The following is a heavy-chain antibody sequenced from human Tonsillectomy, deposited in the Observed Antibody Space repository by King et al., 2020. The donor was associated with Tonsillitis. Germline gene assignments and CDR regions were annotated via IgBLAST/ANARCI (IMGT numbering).Heavy chain of an antibody. CDR2: ISYDGSNK. D-gene: IGHD2-15*01. Sequence: QLVQSGAGVVQPGRSLRLSCAASGFTFSNYAMHWVRQAPGKGLEWVAVISYDGSNKYYADSVKGRFTISRDNSKNTLYLQMNSLRAEDTAVYYCARDLSPYCSGGSCYSFDYWGQGTLVTVSS. CDR3: ARDLSPYCSGGSCYSFDY. V-gene: IGHV3-30-3*01. CDR1: GFTFSNYA. J-gene: IGHJ4*02.